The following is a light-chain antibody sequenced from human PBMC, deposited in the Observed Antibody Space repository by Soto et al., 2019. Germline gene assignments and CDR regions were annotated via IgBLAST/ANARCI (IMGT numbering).Light chain of an antibody. CDR2: GAS. J-gene: IGKJ5*01. CDR3: QQYGSSPLIT. CDR1: QSVSSSY. Sequence: EIILTQSPDTLSLSPGERATLSCRASQSVSSSYLAWYQQKPGQAPRLLIYGASSRATGIPDRFSGSGSGTDFTLTISRLEPEDFAVYYCQQYGSSPLITFGQGTRLEI. V-gene: IGKV3-20*01.